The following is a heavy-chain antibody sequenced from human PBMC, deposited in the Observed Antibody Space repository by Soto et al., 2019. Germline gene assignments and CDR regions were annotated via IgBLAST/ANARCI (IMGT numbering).Heavy chain of an antibody. CDR1: GYFFTIYG. Sequence: GASVKVSCKASGYFFTIYGLSWVRQAPGQGLEWMGWISPKNGDTKYAQNVQDRLTLTADTSTSTTYMELRSLRSDDTAVYFCARDPATFGSGPNEFWGQGTRVTVSS. D-gene: IGHD3-10*01. V-gene: IGHV1-18*01. CDR3: ARDPATFGSGPNEF. CDR2: ISPKNGDT. J-gene: IGHJ4*02.